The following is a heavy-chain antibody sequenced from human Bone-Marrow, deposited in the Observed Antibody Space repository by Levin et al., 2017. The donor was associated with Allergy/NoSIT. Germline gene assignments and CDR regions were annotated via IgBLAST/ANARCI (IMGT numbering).Heavy chain of an antibody. J-gene: IGHJ3*01. CDR2: TYYRSMWFY. CDR3: ARDNCCHALGL. V-gene: IGHV6-1*01. CDR1: GDSVSSTNAA. D-gene: IGHD1-1*01. Sequence: SQTLSLTCAISGDSVSSTNAAWNWIRQSPSRGLEWLGRTYYRSMWFYDYAISVQGRITINADTSKNQMSLHLSSVTPEDTAVYYGARDNCCHALGLWGQGTLVTVSS.